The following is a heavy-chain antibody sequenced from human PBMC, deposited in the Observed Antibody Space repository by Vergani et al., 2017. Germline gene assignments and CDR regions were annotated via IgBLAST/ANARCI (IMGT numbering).Heavy chain of an antibody. J-gene: IGHJ4*02. CDR2: ISYDGSNK. CDR1: GFTFSSYA. CDR3: ARFPGSRTFDY. V-gene: IGHV3-30-3*01. D-gene: IGHD6-13*01. Sequence: QVQLVESGGGVVQPGRSLRLSCAASGFTFSSYALHWVRQAPGKGLAWVAVISYDGSNKYYADSVKGRFTISRDNSTNTLYLQMNSLRAEDTAVYYCARFPGSRTFDYWGQGTLVTVSS.